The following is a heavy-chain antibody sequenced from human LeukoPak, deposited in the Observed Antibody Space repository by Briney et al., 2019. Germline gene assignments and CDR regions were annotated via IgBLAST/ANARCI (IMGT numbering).Heavy chain of an antibody. CDR2: ITGSGGNT. CDR1: GFTFASYA. CDR3: AKDHAIELRYFDWSLGASYYFDQ. D-gene: IGHD3-9*01. V-gene: IGHV3-23*01. Sequence: GGSLRLSCAASGFTFASYAMGWVRQAPGKGLEWVSLITGSGGNTYSADSVKGRFTISRDTSNNTLFLQMNSLGAEDTAVYFCAKDHAIELRYFDWSLGASYYFDQWGQGTQVTVSS. J-gene: IGHJ4*02.